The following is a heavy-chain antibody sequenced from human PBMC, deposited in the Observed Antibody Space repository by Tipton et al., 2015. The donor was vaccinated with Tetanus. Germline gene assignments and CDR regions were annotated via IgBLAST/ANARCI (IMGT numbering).Heavy chain of an antibody. J-gene: IGHJ6*02. CDR2: INPDGRRT. Sequence: VQLVQSGGGVVQPGRSLRLSCAASGFTFSTNAMHWVRQAPGKGLVWLSRINPDGRRTNYADSVKGRFTISRDHAKNTVYLQMNSLRAEDTAVYFCARRSLTNYGLDVWGQGTPVTVSS. D-gene: IGHD1-1*01. CDR1: GFTFSTNA. V-gene: IGHV3-74*02. CDR3: ARRSLTNYGLDV.